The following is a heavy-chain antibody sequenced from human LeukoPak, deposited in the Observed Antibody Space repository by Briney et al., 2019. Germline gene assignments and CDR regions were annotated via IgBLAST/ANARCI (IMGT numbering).Heavy chain of an antibody. Sequence: SETLSLTCTVSGGSISSGNYYWGWIRQPPGKGLEWIGSIYYTGSTNYNPSLKSRVTISVDTSKNQFSLKLSSVTAADTAVYYCAREGCSGGSCHVDYWGQGTLVTVSS. V-gene: IGHV4-39*07. D-gene: IGHD2-15*01. CDR2: IYYTGST. J-gene: IGHJ4*02. CDR1: GGSISSGNYY. CDR3: AREGCSGGSCHVDY.